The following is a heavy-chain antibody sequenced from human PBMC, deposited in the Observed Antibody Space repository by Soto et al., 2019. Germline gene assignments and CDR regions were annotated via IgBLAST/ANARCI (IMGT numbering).Heavy chain of an antibody. J-gene: IGHJ4*02. D-gene: IGHD3-10*01. Sequence: EVQLLESGGGLVQPGGSLRLSCAASGFTFSSYAMSWVRQAPGKGLEWVSAISGSGGITYYADSVKGRFTISRDNSKNAMYLQMNRLRAEDTVVYYVAISVGVLLLFGEPAGFDYWGQGTLVTVSS. V-gene: IGHV3-23*01. CDR1: GFTFSSYA. CDR2: ISGSGGIT. CDR3: AISVGVLLLFGEPAGFDY.